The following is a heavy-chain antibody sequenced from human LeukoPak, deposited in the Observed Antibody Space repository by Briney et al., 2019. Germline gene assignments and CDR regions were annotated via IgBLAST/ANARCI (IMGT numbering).Heavy chain of an antibody. D-gene: IGHD6-13*01. Sequence: SETQSLTCAVSGGSISSDYWSWIRQPAGKGLEWIGHIHISGSTNYNPSLKSRVTMSLDTPKNQFSLKLSSVTAADTAVYYCARATPAAAGLDAFDIWGQGTMVTVSS. CDR3: ARATPAAAGLDAFDI. CDR2: IHISGST. J-gene: IGHJ3*02. V-gene: IGHV4-4*07. CDR1: GGSISSDY.